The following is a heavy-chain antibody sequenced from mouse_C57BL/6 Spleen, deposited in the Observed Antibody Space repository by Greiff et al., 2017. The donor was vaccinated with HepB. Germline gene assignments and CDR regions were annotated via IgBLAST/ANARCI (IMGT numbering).Heavy chain of an antibody. J-gene: IGHJ4*01. Sequence: VQLQQSGAELVKPGASVKLSCTASGFNIKDYYMHWVKQRTEQGLEWIGRIDPEDGETKYAPKFQGKATITADTSSNTAYLQLSSLTSEDTAVYYCAYYYGSSLYYYAMDYWGQGTSVTVSS. CDR3: AYYYGSSLYYYAMDY. D-gene: IGHD1-1*01. V-gene: IGHV14-2*01. CDR1: GFNIKDYY. CDR2: IDPEDGET.